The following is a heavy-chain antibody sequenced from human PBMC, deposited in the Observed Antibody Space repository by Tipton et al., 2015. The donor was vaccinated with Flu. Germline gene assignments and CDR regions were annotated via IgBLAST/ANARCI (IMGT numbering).Heavy chain of an antibody. CDR1: GFTFSSYG. CDR3: AKSDASGTYYFYGMDV. J-gene: IGHJ6*02. Sequence: SLRLSCAASGFTFSSYGMHWVRQVTGKGLEWVAVISYDGSNKYYADSVKGRFTISRDNSKNTLYLQMSSLTAEDTAVYFCAKSDASGTYYFYGMDVWGQGTTVTVSS. CDR2: ISYDGSNK. D-gene: IGHD1-26*01. V-gene: IGHV3-30*18.